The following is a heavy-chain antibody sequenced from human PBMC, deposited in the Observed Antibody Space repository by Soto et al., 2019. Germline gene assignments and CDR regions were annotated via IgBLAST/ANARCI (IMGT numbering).Heavy chain of an antibody. D-gene: IGHD2-15*01. J-gene: IGHJ3*02. CDR2: IGTAGDT. CDR1: GFTFSSYD. Sequence: EVQLVESGGGLVQPGGSLRLSCAASGFTFSSYDMLWVRQATGKGLEWVSAIGTAGDTYYPGSVKGRFTISRENAKNSLYLQMNSLRAGDTAVYYCARGPTEYCSGGSCYRDGAFDIWGQGTMVTVSS. V-gene: IGHV3-13*01. CDR3: ARGPTEYCSGGSCYRDGAFDI.